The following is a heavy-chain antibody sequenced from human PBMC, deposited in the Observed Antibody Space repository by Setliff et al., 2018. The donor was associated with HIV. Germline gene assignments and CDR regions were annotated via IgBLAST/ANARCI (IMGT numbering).Heavy chain of an antibody. V-gene: IGHV4-4*07. CDR2: IYPSGNI. Sequence: SETLSLTCSVSGGSMSTYYWSWIRQPAGKGLEWIGRIYPSGNINYNPSLKSRLTMSIDTSKNQFSLKLSSVTATDTAVYYCARDAGPHYGSGPPLEYWGQGIQVTVSS. CDR1: GGSMSTYY. D-gene: IGHD3-10*01. CDR3: ARDAGPHYGSGPPLEY. J-gene: IGHJ4*02.